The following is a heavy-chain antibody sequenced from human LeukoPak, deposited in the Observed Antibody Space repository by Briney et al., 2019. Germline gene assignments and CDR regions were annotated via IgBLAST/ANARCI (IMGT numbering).Heavy chain of an antibody. CDR1: GYTFINYF. V-gene: IGHV1-46*01. CDR2: INPRSGST. CDR3: ARDQEGFDY. J-gene: IGHJ4*02. Sequence: ASVKVSCKASGYTFINYFIHWVRRAPGQGLEWMGVINPRSGSTTYAQNFQGTVTMTRDTSTSTVYVELSSLRSEDTAVYYCARDQEGFDYWGQGTLVTVSS.